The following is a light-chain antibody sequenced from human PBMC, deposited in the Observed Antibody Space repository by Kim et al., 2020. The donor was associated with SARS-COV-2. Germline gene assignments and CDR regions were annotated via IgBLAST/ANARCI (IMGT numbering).Light chain of an antibody. J-gene: IGKJ2*01. CDR2: AAS. CDR1: QRIASY. Sequence: SASVGDRVTITCRASQRIASYLNWYQQKPGRGHNLLIYAASNLQSGVPSRFSGTGSGTDFTLTISSLQPEDFATYFCQQSYSTPYTFGQGTKLEI. CDR3: QQSYSTPYT. V-gene: IGKV1-39*01.